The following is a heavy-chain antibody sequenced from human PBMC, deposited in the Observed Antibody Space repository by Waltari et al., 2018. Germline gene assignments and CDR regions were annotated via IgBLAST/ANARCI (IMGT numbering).Heavy chain of an antibody. CDR2: ISDSGGTT. Sequence: EVLLLESGGGLVQAGGSLRLSCAASGFTFIMTRVRQAPGKGLEWVSAISDSGGTTYYADSVKGHFTISRDNSKNTLYLQMNSLRAEDTAVYYCAKGKGGVVGATNFDYWGQGTLVTVSS. CDR3: AKGKGGVVGATNFDY. D-gene: IGHD1-26*01. V-gene: IGHV3-23*01. CDR1: GFTFI. J-gene: IGHJ4*02.